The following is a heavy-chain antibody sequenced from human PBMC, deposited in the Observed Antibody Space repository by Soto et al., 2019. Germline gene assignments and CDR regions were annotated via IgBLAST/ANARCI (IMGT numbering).Heavy chain of an antibody. D-gene: IGHD6-6*01. Sequence: SETLSLTCSIYSGSFSGYYWSWIRQPPGKGLEWIGEISQSGNTNYSPSLKSRVSISIDTSMKQFSLNLASVSAADTAVYYCARDPKVSGSSQTRPDFWGQGTLVTVSS. CDR2: ISQSGNT. CDR3: ARDPKVSGSSQTRPDF. CDR1: SGSFSGYY. J-gene: IGHJ4*02. V-gene: IGHV4-34*01.